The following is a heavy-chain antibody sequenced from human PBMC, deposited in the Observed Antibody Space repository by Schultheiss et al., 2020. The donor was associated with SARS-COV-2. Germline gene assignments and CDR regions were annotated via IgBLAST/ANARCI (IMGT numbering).Heavy chain of an antibody. D-gene: IGHD2-2*01. CDR1: GFTFSSYG. J-gene: IGHJ4*02. CDR2: IKQDGSEK. CDR3: ARGLPHCSSTSCWFDY. V-gene: IGHV3-7*01. Sequence: GGSLRLSCAASGFTFSSYGMHWVRQAPGKGLEWVANIKQDGSEKYYVDSVKGRFTISRDNAKNSLYLQMNSLRAEDTAVYYCARGLPHCSSTSCWFDYWGQGTLVTVSS.